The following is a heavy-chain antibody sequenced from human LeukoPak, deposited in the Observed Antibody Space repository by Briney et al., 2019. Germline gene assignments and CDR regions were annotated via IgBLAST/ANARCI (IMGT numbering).Heavy chain of an antibody. CDR1: GFTFRSFA. V-gene: IGHV3-23*01. D-gene: IGHD5-18*01. CDR3: ARAQLSGYNYGYRDYYYYMDV. J-gene: IGHJ6*03. Sequence: PGGSLRLSCEASGFTFRSFAMSWVRQAPGKGLEWLSGISASGHYIYQADSVEGRLTISRDNSKNTLYLQMSSLRAEDTAIYYCARAQLSGYNYGYRDYYYYMDVWGKGTTVTVSS. CDR2: ISASGHYI.